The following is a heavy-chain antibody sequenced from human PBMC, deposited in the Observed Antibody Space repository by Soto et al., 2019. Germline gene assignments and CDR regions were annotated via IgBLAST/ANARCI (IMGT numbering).Heavy chain of an antibody. V-gene: IGHV1-69*13. CDR1: GGTFSSYA. D-gene: IGHD3-22*01. CDR3: ARSTMIVEVIQEVNCYDP. Sequence: GASVKVSCKASGGTFSSYAISWVRQAPGQGLEWMGGIIPIFGTANYAQKFQGRVTITADESTSTAYMELSSLRSEDTAVYYCARSTMIVEVIQEVNCYDPWGQGTLVTVSS. CDR2: IIPIFGTA. J-gene: IGHJ5*02.